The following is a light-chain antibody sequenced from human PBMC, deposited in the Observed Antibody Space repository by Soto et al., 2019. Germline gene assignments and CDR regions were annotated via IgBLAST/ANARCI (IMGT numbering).Light chain of an antibody. CDR2: AAS. CDR1: QAISNY. Sequence: DIQMTQSPSSLSASVGARVTITCRANQAISNYLAWYQQRPGKVPQVLIYAASTLQPGVPSRFSGRVSGSDFTLTISSLQPEDVATYYCQRYNAAPYTFGQGTKVEI. V-gene: IGKV1-27*01. J-gene: IGKJ2*01. CDR3: QRYNAAPYT.